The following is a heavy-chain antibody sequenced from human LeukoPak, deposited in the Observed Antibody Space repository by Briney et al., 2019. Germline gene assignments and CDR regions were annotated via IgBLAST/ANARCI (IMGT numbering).Heavy chain of an antibody. CDR3: ARDYSGYDGFDY. Sequence: GASVTVSCKASGYTFTSYGISWVRQAPGQGLEWLGWISVYNVNTNYAQKLQGRVTMTTDTSTSTVYMELRSLRSDDTAVYYCARDYSGYDGFDYWGQGTLVTVSS. V-gene: IGHV1-18*01. CDR2: ISVYNVNT. D-gene: IGHD5-12*01. CDR1: GYTFTSYG. J-gene: IGHJ4*02.